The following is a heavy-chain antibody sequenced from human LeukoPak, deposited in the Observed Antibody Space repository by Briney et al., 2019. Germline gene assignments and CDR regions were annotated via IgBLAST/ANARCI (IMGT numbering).Heavy chain of an antibody. V-gene: IGHV4-59*08. CDR3: AGRYCSGGSCYSPSAFDI. CDR1: GGSISSYY. Sequence: SETLSLTCTVSGGSISSYYWSWMRQPPGKGLEWIGYIYYSGSTNYNPSLKSRVSISVDTSKNQFSLKLSSVTAADTAVYYCAGRYCSGGSCYSPSAFDIWGQGTMVTVSS. CDR2: IYYSGST. J-gene: IGHJ3*02. D-gene: IGHD2-15*01.